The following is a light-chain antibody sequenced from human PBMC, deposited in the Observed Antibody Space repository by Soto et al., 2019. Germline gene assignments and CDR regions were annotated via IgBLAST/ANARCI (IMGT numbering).Light chain of an antibody. Sequence: HAVVTQEPSLTVSPGGTVTLTCGSSTGAVTSNHHPYWFQPKAGQAPRTLIYDTSNKHSWTPARFSGSLLGDKAALTLPGAQPEDEAQYYCLLSYNAARVFGGGTKLTVL. J-gene: IGLJ2*01. CDR1: TGAVTSNHH. CDR3: LLSYNAARV. CDR2: DTS. V-gene: IGLV7-46*01.